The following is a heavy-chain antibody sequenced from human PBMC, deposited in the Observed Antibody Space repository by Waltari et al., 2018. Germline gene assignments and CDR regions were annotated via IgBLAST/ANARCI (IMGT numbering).Heavy chain of an antibody. D-gene: IGHD6-13*01. CDR3: AIGGVETSWYWRY. CDR1: GLTCSSSW. CDR2: IKTDGSET. V-gene: IGHV3-7*01. J-gene: IGHJ4*02. Sequence: EVQAVESGGGLVQPGGSLRLSWSASGLTCSSSWMTWVRQAPGKGLEWVANIKTDGSETYYVDSVKGRFTISRDNTKNSLYLQMSSLRAEDTAVYYCAIGGVETSWYWRYWGQGTLVTVSS.